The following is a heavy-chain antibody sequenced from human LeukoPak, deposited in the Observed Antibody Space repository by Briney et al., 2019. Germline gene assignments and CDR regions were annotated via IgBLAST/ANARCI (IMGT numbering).Heavy chain of an antibody. J-gene: IGHJ3*02. V-gene: IGHV3-48*01. CDR1: GFTFSSYW. D-gene: IGHD2-21*02. CDR3: AKCLGRDLTPHDAFDI. CDR2: ISGSSGII. Sequence: GGSLRLSCAASGFTFSSYWMNWVRQAPGKGLEWVSYISGSSGIIDYADSVRGRFTISRDNAKNSLYLQMNSLRAEDTAVYYCAKCLGRDLTPHDAFDIWGQGTMVTVSS.